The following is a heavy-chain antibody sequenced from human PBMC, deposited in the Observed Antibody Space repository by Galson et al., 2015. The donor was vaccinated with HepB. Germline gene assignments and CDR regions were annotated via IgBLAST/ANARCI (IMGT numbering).Heavy chain of an antibody. CDR3: ARSAYYDFWSGSSHDAFDI. Sequence: QSGAEVKKPGESLKISCKGSGYSFTSYWIGWVRQMPGKGLEWMGTIYPGDSDTRYSPSFQGQATISADKSISTAYLQWSSLKASDTAMYYCARSAYYDFWSGSSHDAFDIWGQGTMVTVSS. CDR2: IYPGDSDT. V-gene: IGHV5-51*01. D-gene: IGHD3-3*01. J-gene: IGHJ3*02. CDR1: GYSFTSYW.